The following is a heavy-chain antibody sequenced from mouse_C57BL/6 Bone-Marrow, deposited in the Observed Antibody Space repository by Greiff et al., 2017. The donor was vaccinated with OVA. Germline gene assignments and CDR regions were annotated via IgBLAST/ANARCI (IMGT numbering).Heavy chain of an antibody. CDR1: GYTFTDYN. Sequence: VQLQQSGPELVKPGASVKIPCKASGYTFTDYNMDWVKQSHGKSLEWIGDINPNNGGTIYNQKFKGKATLTVDKSSSTAYMELRSLTSEDTAVYYCAQRSLQGFAYWGQGTLVTVSA. J-gene: IGHJ3*01. CDR3: AQRSLQGFAY. CDR2: INPNNGGT. V-gene: IGHV1-18*01. D-gene: IGHD6-5*01.